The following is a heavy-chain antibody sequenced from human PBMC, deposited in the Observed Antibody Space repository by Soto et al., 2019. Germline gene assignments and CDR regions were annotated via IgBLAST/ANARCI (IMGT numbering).Heavy chain of an antibody. Sequence: GGSLRLSCAASGFTFSSYSMNWVRQAPGKGLEWVSYISSSSSTIYYADSVKGRFTISRDNAKNSLYLQMNSLRDEDTAVYYCATEWLVSISDAFDIWGQGTMVTVSS. V-gene: IGHV3-48*02. J-gene: IGHJ3*02. CDR3: ATEWLVSISDAFDI. CDR2: ISSSSSTI. D-gene: IGHD3-3*01. CDR1: GFTFSSYS.